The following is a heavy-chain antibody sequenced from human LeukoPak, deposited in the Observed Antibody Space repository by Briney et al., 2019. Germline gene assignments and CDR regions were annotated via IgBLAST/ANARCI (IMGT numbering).Heavy chain of an antibody. J-gene: IGHJ1*01. CDR2: IYHSGST. CDR1: GDSISSSYW. V-gene: IGHV4-4*02. Sequence: SETLSLTCAVSGDSISSSYWWSWVRQPPGKGLEWIGEIYHSGSTNYNPSLNSRVTISVDKSKNQFSLNLSSVTAADTAVYYCARDYRLTQIQDWGQGTLVTVSS. CDR3: ARDYRLTQIQD. D-gene: IGHD1-26*01.